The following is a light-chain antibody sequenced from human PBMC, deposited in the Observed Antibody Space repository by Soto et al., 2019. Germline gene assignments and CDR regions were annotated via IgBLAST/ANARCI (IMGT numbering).Light chain of an antibody. CDR3: SSDTSRSTRV. V-gene: IGLV2-14*01. CDR2: EVS. Sequence: QSVLTQPASVSGSPGQSITISCTGTSSDVGGYNYVSWYQQHPGKAPKLMIYEVSNRPSGVSNRFSGSKSGNTASLTISGLQAEDEADYYCSSDTSRSTRVFGGGTKVTVL. J-gene: IGLJ3*02. CDR1: SSDVGGYNY.